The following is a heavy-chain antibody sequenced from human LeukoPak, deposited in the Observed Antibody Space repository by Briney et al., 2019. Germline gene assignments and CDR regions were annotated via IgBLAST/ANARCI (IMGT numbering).Heavy chain of an antibody. D-gene: IGHD6-19*01. CDR1: GGSFSGYY. V-gene: IGHV4-34*01. CDR2: INNSGST. CDR3: ATSVAGRTLDY. J-gene: IGHJ4*02. Sequence: SETLSLTCAVYGGSFSGYYWSWIRQPPGKGLEWIGEINNSGSTNYNPSLKSRVTISVDTSKNQFSLKLSSVTAADTAVYYCATSVAGRTLDYWGQGTLVTVSS.